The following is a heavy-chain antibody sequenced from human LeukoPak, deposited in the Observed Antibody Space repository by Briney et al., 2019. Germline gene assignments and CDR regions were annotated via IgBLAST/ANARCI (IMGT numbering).Heavy chain of an antibody. CDR2: ISGSGGST. D-gene: IGHD6-13*01. V-gene: IGHV3-23*01. CDR1: GFTFSSYA. CDR3: AKRQQQRSFFDY. J-gene: IGHJ4*02. Sequence: GGSLRLSCAASGFTFSSYAMSWVRQAPGKGLEWVSAISGSGGSTYYADSVEGRFTISRDNSKNTLYLQMNSLRAEDTAVYYCAKRQQQRSFFDYWGQGTLVTVSS.